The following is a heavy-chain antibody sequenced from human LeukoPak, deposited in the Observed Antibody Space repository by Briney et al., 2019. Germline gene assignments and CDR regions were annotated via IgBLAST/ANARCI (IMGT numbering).Heavy chain of an antibody. CDR2: IYGGGST. CDR3: ARDHSGSYQRAFDI. D-gene: IGHD1-26*01. CDR1: GFTFSSYA. V-gene: IGHV3-66*02. Sequence: GGSLRLSCAASGFTFSSYAMSWVRQAPGKGLEWVSVIYGGGSTNYADSVKGRFTISRDNSKNTLYLQMNSLRAEDTVVYYCARDHSGSYQRAFDIWGQGTMVTVSS. J-gene: IGHJ3*02.